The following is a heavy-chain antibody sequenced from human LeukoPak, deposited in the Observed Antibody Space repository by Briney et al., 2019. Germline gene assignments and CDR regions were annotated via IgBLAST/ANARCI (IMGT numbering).Heavy chain of an antibody. CDR3: ALSPPLYYDYVWGSYRYFDY. J-gene: IGHJ4*02. CDR1: GFTFRSYA. Sequence: GGSLRLSCAASGFTFRSYAMSWVRQAPGKGLEWVSAISGSGGSTYYADSVKGRFTISRDNSKNTLYLQMNSLRAEDTAVYYCALSPPLYYDYVWGSYRYFDYWGQGTLVTASS. D-gene: IGHD3-16*02. V-gene: IGHV3-23*01. CDR2: ISGSGGST.